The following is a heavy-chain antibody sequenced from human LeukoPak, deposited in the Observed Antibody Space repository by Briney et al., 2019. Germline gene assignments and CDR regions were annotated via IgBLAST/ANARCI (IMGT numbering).Heavy chain of an antibody. J-gene: IGHJ3*02. V-gene: IGHV3-30*18. D-gene: IGHD1-26*01. CDR2: ISYDGSNK. CDR1: GFTFSSYG. CDR3: AKIIVGATGSPDAFDI. Sequence: GGSLRLSCAASGFTFSSYGMHWVRQAPGKGLEGVAVISYDGSNKYYADSVKGRFTISRDNSKNTLYLQMNSLRAEDTAVYYCAKIIVGATGSPDAFDIWGQGTMVTVSS.